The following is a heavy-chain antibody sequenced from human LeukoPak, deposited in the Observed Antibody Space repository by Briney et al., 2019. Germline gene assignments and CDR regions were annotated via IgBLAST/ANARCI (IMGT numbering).Heavy chain of an antibody. CDR1: GYRFTSYW. V-gene: IGHV5-10-1*01. CDR2: IDPSDSYT. J-gene: IGHJ4*02. Sequence: GESLKISFKGSGYRFTSYWISWVRPMPGKGLEWMGRIDPSDSYTNYSPSFQGHVTISADKSISTAYLQWSSLKASDTAMYYCARSLEVYYRENFDYWGQGTLVTVSS. D-gene: IGHD3-10*01. CDR3: ARSLEVYYRENFDY.